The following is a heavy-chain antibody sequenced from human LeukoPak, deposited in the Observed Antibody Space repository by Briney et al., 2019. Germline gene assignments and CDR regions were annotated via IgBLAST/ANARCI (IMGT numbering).Heavy chain of an antibody. V-gene: IGHV3-30*02. CDR2: VRYDGSDK. D-gene: IGHD5-24*01. J-gene: IGHJ6*03. CDR1: GFTFSSYG. Sequence: PGGSLRLSCAASGFTFSSYGMHWVRQAPGKGLEWVAFVRYDGSDKYYAGSVKGRFTISRDNSKNTLYLQMTSLRAEDTAVYYCAKDRDEGLFYYYYMDVWGKGTTVTISS. CDR3: AKDRDEGLFYYYYMDV.